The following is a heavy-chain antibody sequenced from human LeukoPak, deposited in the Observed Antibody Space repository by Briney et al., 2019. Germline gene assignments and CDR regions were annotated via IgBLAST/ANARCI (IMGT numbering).Heavy chain of an antibody. CDR1: GYTFTSYY. CDR2: INPSGGST. CDR3: AREGFPPKISDFWSGLGPYYYYGMDV. Sequence: ASVKVSCKASGYTFTSYYMHWVRQAPGQGLEWMGIINPSGGSTSYTQKFQGRVTMTRDTSTSTVYMELSSLRSEDTAVYYCAREGFPPKISDFWSGLGPYYYYGMDVWGQGTTVTVSS. J-gene: IGHJ6*02. V-gene: IGHV1-46*01. D-gene: IGHD3-3*01.